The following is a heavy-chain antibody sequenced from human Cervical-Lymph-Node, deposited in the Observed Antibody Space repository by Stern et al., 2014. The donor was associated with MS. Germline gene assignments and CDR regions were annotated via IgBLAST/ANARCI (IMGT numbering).Heavy chain of an antibody. D-gene: IGHD4-11*01. J-gene: IGHJ4*02. CDR2: ISPYNGNT. CDR1: GYTFTYYA. V-gene: IGHV1-18*01. Sequence: VQLVQSGAEVKKPGASVNVSCNTSGYTFTYYAISWIRQAPGQGLEWVGWISPYNGNTNFVQKLQGRVAMTTDTSTSTAYMELRSLRSDDTAVYYCARDDDYTRRAIDYWGQGTLVTVSS. CDR3: ARDDDYTRRAIDY.